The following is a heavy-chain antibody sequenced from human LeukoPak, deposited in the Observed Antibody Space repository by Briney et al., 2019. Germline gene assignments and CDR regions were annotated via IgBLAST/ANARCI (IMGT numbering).Heavy chain of an antibody. Sequence: PSETLSLTCSVSGDSISLSFYYWGWIRQPPGKALEWIGSVYYSGTTSYNPSLKSRVTISVDMSKNHFSLRLRSVTAADTAMYYCARDLYSSRTNDAFVIWGQGTMVTVSS. CDR1: GDSISLSFYY. J-gene: IGHJ3*02. V-gene: IGHV4-39*07. CDR2: VYYSGTT. D-gene: IGHD6-13*01. CDR3: ARDLYSSRTNDAFVI.